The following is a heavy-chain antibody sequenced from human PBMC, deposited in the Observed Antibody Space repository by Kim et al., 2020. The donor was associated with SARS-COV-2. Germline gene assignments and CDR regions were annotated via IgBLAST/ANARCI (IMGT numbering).Heavy chain of an antibody. V-gene: IGHV3-48*02. CDR3: ASQLGVSFHYFYYGMDV. J-gene: IGHJ6*02. CDR1: GFTFSSYS. Sequence: GGSLRLSCAASGFTFSSYSMNWVRQAPGKGLEWVSYISSSSSTIYYADSVKGRFTISRDNAKNSLYLQMNSLRDEDTAVYYCASQLGVSFHYFYYGMDVWGQGTTVTVSS. CDR2: ISSSSSTI. D-gene: IGHD2-2*01.